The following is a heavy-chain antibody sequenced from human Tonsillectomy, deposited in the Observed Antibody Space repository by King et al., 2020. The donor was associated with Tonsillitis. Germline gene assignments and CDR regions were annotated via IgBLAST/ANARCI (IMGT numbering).Heavy chain of an antibody. CDR2: ISYDGNNK. J-gene: IGHJ4*02. Sequence: HVQLVESGGGVVQPGRSLRLSCAASGFTFSSYGMHWVRQAPGKGLEWVAVISYDGNNKYYADSVKGRFTISRDNSKNTLYLQMNSLRAEDTAVYYCARGGARIAAFDYWGQGTLVTVSS. CDR1: GFTFSSYG. CDR3: ARGGARIAAFDY. V-gene: IGHV3-33*05. D-gene: IGHD6-6*01.